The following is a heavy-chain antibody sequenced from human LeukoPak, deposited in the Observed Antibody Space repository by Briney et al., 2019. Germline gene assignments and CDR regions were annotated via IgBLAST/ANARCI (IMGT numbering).Heavy chain of an antibody. Sequence: GGSLRLSCAASGFTFTDYYMSWIRQAPGKGLEWVSYISSSSSTIYYADSVKGRFTISRDNSKNTLYLQMNSLRAEDTAVYYCAPVGATGDYWGQGTLVTVSS. CDR3: APVGATGDY. CDR2: ISSSSSTI. CDR1: GFTFTDYY. V-gene: IGHV3-11*04. D-gene: IGHD1-26*01. J-gene: IGHJ4*02.